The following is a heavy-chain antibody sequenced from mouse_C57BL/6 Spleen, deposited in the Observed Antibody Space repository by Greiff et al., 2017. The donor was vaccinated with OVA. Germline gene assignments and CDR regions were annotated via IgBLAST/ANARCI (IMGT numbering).Heavy chain of an antibody. J-gene: IGHJ4*01. CDR2: IYPRSGNT. CDR1: GYTFTSYG. CDR3: AREGNLYDGYYLYAMDY. Sequence: QVQLKESGAELARPGASVKLSCKASGYTFTSYGISWVKQRTGQGLEWIGEIYPRSGNTYYNEKFKGKATQTADKSSSTAYMELRSLTSEDSAVYFCAREGNLYDGYYLYAMDYWGQGTSVTVSS. V-gene: IGHV1-81*01. D-gene: IGHD2-3*01.